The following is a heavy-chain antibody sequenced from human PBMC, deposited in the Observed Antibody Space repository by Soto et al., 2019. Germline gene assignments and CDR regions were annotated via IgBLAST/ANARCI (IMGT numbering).Heavy chain of an antibody. V-gene: IGHV4-31*03. CDR2: IYYSGST. CDR3: ARVCLHTAMATTTRYFDY. J-gene: IGHJ4*02. CDR1: GGSISSGGYY. Sequence: QVQLQESGPGLVKPSQTLSLTCTVSGGSISSGGYYWSWIRQHPGKGLEWIGYIYYSGSTYYNPSLRSRVTTSVDPSKNPFSLKLSSVTAADTAVYYCARVCLHTAMATTTRYFDYWGQGTLVTVSS. D-gene: IGHD5-12*01.